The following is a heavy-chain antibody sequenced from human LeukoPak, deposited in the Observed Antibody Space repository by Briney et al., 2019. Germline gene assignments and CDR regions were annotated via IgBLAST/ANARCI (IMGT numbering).Heavy chain of an antibody. V-gene: IGHV3-11*04. CDR3: ASLWFGELLDNWFDP. CDR1: GFTFSDYY. J-gene: IGHJ5*02. CDR2: ISSSGSTI. D-gene: IGHD3-10*01. Sequence: PGGSLRLSCAASGFTFSDYYMSWIRQAPGKGLEWVSYISSSGSTIYYADSVKGRFTISRDNAKNSLYLQMNSLRAEDTAVYYCASLWFGELLDNWFDPWGQGTLVTVSS.